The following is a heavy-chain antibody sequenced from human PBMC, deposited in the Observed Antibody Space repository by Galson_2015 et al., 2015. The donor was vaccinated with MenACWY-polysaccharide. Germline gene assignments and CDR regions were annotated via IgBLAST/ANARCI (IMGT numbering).Heavy chain of an antibody. J-gene: IGHJ4*02. CDR2: ITGDGSTS. CDR3: AKISLLSSIFDS. D-gene: IGHD2/OR15-2a*01. Sequence: SLRLSCAASGFAFSSHAMGWVRRAPEKGLEWVSSITGDGSTSFYADSVRGRFTISKDNSQNTLFLQMNSLRAEDTALYYCAKISLLSSIFDSWGQGTLVTVSS. V-gene: IGHV3-23*01. CDR1: GFAFSSHA.